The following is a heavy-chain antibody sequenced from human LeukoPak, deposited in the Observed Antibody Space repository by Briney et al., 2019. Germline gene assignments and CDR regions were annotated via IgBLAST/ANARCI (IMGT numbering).Heavy chain of an antibody. CDR2: ISSSSSTI. D-gene: IGHD2-2*01. CDR1: GFTFSSYS. V-gene: IGHV3-48*04. J-gene: IGHJ4*02. CDR3: ARDSPPILGYCSSTSCYGDGFDY. Sequence: GGSLRLSCAASGFTFSSYSMNWVRQAPGKGLEWVSYISSSSSTIYYADSVKGQFTISRDNAKNSLYLQMNSLRAEDTAVYYCARDSPPILGYCSSTSCYGDGFDYWGQGTLVTVSS.